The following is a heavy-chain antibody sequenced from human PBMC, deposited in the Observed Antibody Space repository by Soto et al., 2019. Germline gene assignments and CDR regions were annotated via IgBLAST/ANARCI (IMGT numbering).Heavy chain of an antibody. CDR2: MYCSGRT. CDR1: GGTISGYY. D-gene: IGHD5-18*01. Sequence: PSGTLCLTCAVSGGTISGYYWSWIRHPPGKGLEWIGDMYCSGRTHYNPSLTSRVTISVDTTKNQFSLKLSCVTAAATAGYYCARDGGRGYSYGYLFYYFDYWGQGTLVTVSS. V-gene: IGHV4-59*01. J-gene: IGHJ4*02. CDR3: ARDGGRGYSYGYLFYYFDY.